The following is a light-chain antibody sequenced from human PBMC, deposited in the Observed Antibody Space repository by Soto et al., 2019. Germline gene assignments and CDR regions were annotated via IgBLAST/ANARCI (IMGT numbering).Light chain of an antibody. V-gene: IGLV2-11*01. J-gene: IGLJ3*02. Sequence: QSALTQPRSVSGSPGQSVTISCTGASSDVSDYNFVYWYQQYAGKAPKVIIYGVDKRSSGVPDRFSGSKSGNTASLTISGLQTEDEAEYFCYSYTGTYTLVFGGGTKLTVL. CDR3: YSYTGTYTLV. CDR1: SSDVSDYNF. CDR2: GVD.